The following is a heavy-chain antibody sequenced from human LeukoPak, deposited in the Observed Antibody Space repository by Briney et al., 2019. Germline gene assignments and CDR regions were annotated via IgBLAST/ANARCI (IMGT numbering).Heavy chain of an antibody. V-gene: IGHV3-15*01. D-gene: IGHD2-21*01. Sequence: GGSLRPSWAASGFTFGNAWMSWVRQAPGKGLGWVGRIKSKTDGGTTDYAAPVKGRFTIRRDDSKHTLYLQMSSLKTGDTAVYYCTTDTSLGVRNAFDIWGQGAMLTVSS. J-gene: IGHJ3*02. CDR1: GFTFGNAW. CDR3: TTDTSLGVRNAFDI. CDR2: IKSKTDGGTT.